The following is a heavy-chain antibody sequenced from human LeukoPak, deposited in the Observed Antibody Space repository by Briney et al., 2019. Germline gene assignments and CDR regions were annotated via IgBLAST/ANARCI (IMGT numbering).Heavy chain of an antibody. D-gene: IGHD2-2*01. CDR2: LSGSGSTN. CDR1: GIPFTN. V-gene: IGHV3-48*03. J-gene: IGHJ4*02. Sequence: GGSLRLSCAASGIPFTNFWVRQAPGKGLGWVSYLSGSGSTNYYADSVKGRFTISRDNAKNSLYLQMNSLRAEDTAVYYCARDGGYCSSTSCYRPFDYWGQGTLVTVSS. CDR3: ARDGGYCSSTSCYRPFDY.